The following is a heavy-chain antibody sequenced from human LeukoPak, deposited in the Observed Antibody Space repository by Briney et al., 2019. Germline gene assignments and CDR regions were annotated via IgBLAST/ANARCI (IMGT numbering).Heavy chain of an antibody. CDR3: ASIGNYYGSGGDY. CDR1: GGSISSYF. D-gene: IGHD3-10*01. Sequence: SETLSLTCTVSGGSISSYFWSWIRQPPGMGLEWIGYVYYSGSPNYNPSLKSRVTISVDTSKNQFSLKLSSVTAADTAVYYCASIGNYYGSGGDYWGQGTLVTVSS. J-gene: IGHJ4*02. CDR2: VYYSGSP. V-gene: IGHV4-59*12.